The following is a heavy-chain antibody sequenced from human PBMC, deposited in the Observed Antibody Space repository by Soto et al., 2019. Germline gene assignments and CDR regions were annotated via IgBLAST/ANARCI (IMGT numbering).Heavy chain of an antibody. V-gene: IGHV4-34*01. CDR3: ARFSQGRWLQLNPSAVDY. J-gene: IGHJ4*02. D-gene: IGHD5-12*01. CDR1: GGSFSGYY. Sequence: SETLSLTCAVYGGSFSGYYWSWIRQPPGKGLEWIGEINHSGSTNYNPSLKSRVTISVDTSKNQFSLKLSSVTAADTAVYYCARFSQGRWLQLNPSAVDYWGQGTLVTVSS. CDR2: INHSGST.